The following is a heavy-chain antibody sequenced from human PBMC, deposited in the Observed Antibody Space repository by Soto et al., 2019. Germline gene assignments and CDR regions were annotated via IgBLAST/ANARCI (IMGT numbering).Heavy chain of an antibody. D-gene: IGHD3-3*01. J-gene: IGHJ6*02. Sequence: QVQLQESGPGLVKPSETLSLTFTVSGGSVSSGSYYWSWIRQPPGKGLEWIGYIYYSGSTNYNPSLKSRVTISVDTSKNQISLKLSSVTAADTAVYYCARETRYYDFWSGYPSDYYYGMDVWGQATTVTVSS. CDR2: IYYSGST. V-gene: IGHV4-61*01. CDR3: ARETRYYDFWSGYPSDYYYGMDV. CDR1: GGSVSSGSYY.